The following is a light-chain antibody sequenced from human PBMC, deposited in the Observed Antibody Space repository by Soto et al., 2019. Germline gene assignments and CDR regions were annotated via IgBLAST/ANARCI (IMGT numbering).Light chain of an antibody. Sequence: DIQMTQSPSSLSASVGDRVTVTCRASQSISTFLNWYQQKPGKAPNLLIYTTSTLHGGVPSRFSGSGSGTDFTLTISSLHPEDFATYYSLQSFTAPWTFGQGTRVEI. CDR1: QSISTF. CDR3: LQSFTAPWT. J-gene: IGKJ1*01. CDR2: TTS. V-gene: IGKV1-39*01.